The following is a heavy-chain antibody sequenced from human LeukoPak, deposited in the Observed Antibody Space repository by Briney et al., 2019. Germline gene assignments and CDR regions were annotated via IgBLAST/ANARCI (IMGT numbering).Heavy chain of an antibody. CDR3: ARGLRWGYWYFDL. CDR2: IYYSGST. Sequence: SETLSLTCTVSGVSLSSYYLSWIRQPPGKGLQWIGFIYYSGSTNYNPSLKSRVTISVDTSKNQFSLKLSSVTAADTAVYYCARGLRWGYWYFDLWGRGTLVTVSS. J-gene: IGHJ2*01. V-gene: IGHV4-59*12. D-gene: IGHD3-16*01. CDR1: GVSLSSYY.